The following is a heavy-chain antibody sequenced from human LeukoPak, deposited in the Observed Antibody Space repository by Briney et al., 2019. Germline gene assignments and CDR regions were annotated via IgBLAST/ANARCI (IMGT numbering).Heavy chain of an antibody. D-gene: IGHD4-23*01. CDR2: ISSRSSSM. Sequence: GGSLRLSCTASGFTFSSYNMHWVRQAPGKGLEWVSYISSRSSSMYYADSVKGRFTVSRDNARNSLYLQMNSLRDEDTAVYYCAKAAVVTRYYYGMDVWGQGTTVTVSS. CDR1: GFTFSSYN. J-gene: IGHJ6*02. V-gene: IGHV3-48*02. CDR3: AKAAVVTRYYYGMDV.